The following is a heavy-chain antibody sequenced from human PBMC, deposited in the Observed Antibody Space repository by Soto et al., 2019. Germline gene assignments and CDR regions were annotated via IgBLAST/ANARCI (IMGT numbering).Heavy chain of an antibody. D-gene: IGHD2-15*01. CDR2: IYSGGST. V-gene: IGHV3-53*01. CDR1: GFTVSNNY. J-gene: IGHJ4*02. CDR3: AREGGGVYCSGGSCYGRYFDF. Sequence: LRLSCAASGFTVSNNYMSWVRQAPGKGLEWVSIIYSGGSTYYADSVQGRFTISRDNSKNTLFLQMSSLRAEDTAVYYCAREGGGVYCSGGSCYGRYFDFWGQGTRVTVSS.